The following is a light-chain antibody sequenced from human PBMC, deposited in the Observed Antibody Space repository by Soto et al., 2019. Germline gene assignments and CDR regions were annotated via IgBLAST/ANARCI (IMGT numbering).Light chain of an antibody. CDR2: EVT. Sequence: QSVLTQPPSASGSPGQSVTISCTGTSSDVGAYNYVSWYQQHPGKAPKLLIYEVTERPSGVPDRFSGSKSVNTASLTVSGLQAEDEADYFCSSYAGSNILVFGGGTKLTVL. J-gene: IGLJ2*01. CDR1: SSDVGAYNY. CDR3: SSYAGSNILV. V-gene: IGLV2-8*01.